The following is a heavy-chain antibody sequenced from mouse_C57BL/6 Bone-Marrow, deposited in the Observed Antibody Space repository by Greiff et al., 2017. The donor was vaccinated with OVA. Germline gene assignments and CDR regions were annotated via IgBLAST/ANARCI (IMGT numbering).Heavy chain of an antibody. V-gene: IGHV1-15*01. CDR1: GYTFTDYE. D-gene: IGHD2-5*01. J-gene: IGHJ3*01. CDR3: TREVAYYSNYVDAY. Sequence: QVQLKQSGAELVRPGASVTLSCKASGYTFTDYEMHWVKQTPVHGLEWIGAIDPETGGTAYNQKFKGKAILTADKSSSTAYMELRSLTSEDSAVYYCTREVAYYSNYVDAYWGQGTLVTVSA. CDR2: IDPETGGT.